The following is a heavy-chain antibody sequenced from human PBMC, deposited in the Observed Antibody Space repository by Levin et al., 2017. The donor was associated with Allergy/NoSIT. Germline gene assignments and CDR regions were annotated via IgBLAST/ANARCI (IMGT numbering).Heavy chain of an antibody. V-gene: IGHV3-7*01. CDR2: IKQDGSTK. CDR3: ARDVAPSSGNYYDAFDI. D-gene: IGHD1-26*01. Sequence: QTGGSLRLSCSASGFSLSTFWMIWLRQAPVKGLEWVANIKQDGSTKYYVDSVKGRFTISRDNAKNSLYLQMNDLRAEDTAIYYCARDVAPSSGNYYDAFDIWGRGTMVTVSS. J-gene: IGHJ3*02. CDR1: GFSLSTFW.